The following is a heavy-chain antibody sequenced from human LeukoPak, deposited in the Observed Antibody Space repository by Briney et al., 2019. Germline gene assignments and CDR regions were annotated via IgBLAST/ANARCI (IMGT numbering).Heavy chain of an antibody. CDR2: ISASGGT. CDR1: GGAISTYY. V-gene: IGHV4-4*08. J-gene: IGHJ5*02. D-gene: IGHD6-19*01. CDR3: ARSPHNSAWYEKWFDP. Sequence: SETLSLTCTVSGGAISTYYWSWIRQSPGKGLEWIADISASGGTNYNPSLESRVTVSIDSSKNQFSLKLSSVTAADTAVFYCARSPHNSAWYEKWFDPWGQGTLVTVSS.